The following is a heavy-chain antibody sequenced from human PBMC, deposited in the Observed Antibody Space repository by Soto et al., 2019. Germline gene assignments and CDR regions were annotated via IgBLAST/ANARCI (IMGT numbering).Heavy chain of an antibody. D-gene: IGHD6-25*01. Sequence: TSETLSLTCTVSGGSISSSDLYWSWLRQTPGKGLEFIGSMYYSGSTYYNPSLKSRLTISVDTSKNQFTLKLISVTAADTAVYYCAVVDSTGNWFDPWGEGALVTVSS. V-gene: IGHV4-39*01. CDR2: MYYSGST. CDR3: AVVDSTGNWFDP. CDR1: GGSISSSDLY. J-gene: IGHJ5*02.